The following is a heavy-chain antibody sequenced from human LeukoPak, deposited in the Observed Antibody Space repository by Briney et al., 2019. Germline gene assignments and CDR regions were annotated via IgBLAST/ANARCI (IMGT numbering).Heavy chain of an antibody. Sequence: SETLSLTCTVSGGSIGGSTFCWGWIRQTPGMGLKWIGSIWYGGATHYNSFLMSRVTISVDTSKNQFSLKLRSLTAADTAVYYCARDEGAMTFWGQGTLVTVSS. CDR1: GGSIGGSTFC. CDR3: ARDEGAMTF. CDR2: IWYGGAT. D-gene: IGHD2-21*02. V-gene: IGHV4-39*02. J-gene: IGHJ4*02.